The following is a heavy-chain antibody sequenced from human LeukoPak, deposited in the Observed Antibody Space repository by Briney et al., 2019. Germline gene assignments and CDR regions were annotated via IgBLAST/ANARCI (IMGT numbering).Heavy chain of an antibody. CDR2: IYSGGST. J-gene: IGHJ4*02. D-gene: IGHD6-19*01. V-gene: IGHV3-53*01. Sequence: GGSLRLSCAASGFTVNSNYMSWVRQAPGKGLEWVSVIYSGGSTYYADSVKGRFTISRDNSKNTLYLQMNSLRAEDTAVYYCARVTSAVAALDYWGQGTLVTVSS. CDR1: GFTVNSNY. CDR3: ARVTSAVAALDY.